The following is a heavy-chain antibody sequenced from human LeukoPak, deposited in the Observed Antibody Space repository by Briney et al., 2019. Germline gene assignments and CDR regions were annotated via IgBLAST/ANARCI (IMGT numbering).Heavy chain of an antibody. D-gene: IGHD3-16*01. Sequence: ASVKVSCKASGYTFTGYYMHWVRQAPGQGLEWMGRINPNSGDTNYAQKFQGRVTMTRDTSISTAYMELSRLRSDDTAVYYCARDREITPNWFDPWGQGTLVTVSS. V-gene: IGHV1-2*06. CDR1: GYTFTGYY. CDR2: INPNSGDT. J-gene: IGHJ5*02. CDR3: ARDREITPNWFDP.